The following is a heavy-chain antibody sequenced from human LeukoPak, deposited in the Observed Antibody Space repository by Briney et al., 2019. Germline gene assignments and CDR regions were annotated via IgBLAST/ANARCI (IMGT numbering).Heavy chain of an antibody. D-gene: IGHD2-15*01. CDR1: GYTFTAYY. Sequence: ASVKVSCKASGYTFTAYYMHWVRQAPGQGLEWMGWIDSKNGDTKYAQKFQSRLTITRDTSIGIAYMELRSLTSDDTAVYYCASVAYCSGGSSSVQRVASWGQGTPVTVSS. V-gene: IGHV1-2*02. CDR2: IDSKNGDT. J-gene: IGHJ5*02. CDR3: ASVAYCSGGSSSVQRVAS.